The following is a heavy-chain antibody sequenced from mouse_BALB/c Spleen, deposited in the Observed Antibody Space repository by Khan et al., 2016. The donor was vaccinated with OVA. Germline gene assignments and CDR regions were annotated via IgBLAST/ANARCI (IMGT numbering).Heavy chain of an antibody. Sequence: VQLQESGAELAKPGASVKMSCKASGYTFINYWILWIKQRPGQGLEWIGYINPSTGYTEYNQNFKDKATLTADKSYSTAYMQLSSRTSDDSPVYYCSRRGLRWDFDYWGQGTTLTVSS. CDR3: SRRGLRWDFDY. V-gene: IGHV1-7*01. CDR2: INPSTGYT. J-gene: IGHJ2*01. D-gene: IGHD1-1*01. CDR1: GYTFINYW.